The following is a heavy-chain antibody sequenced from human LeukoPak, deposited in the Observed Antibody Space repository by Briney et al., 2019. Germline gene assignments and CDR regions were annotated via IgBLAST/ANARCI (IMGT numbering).Heavy chain of an antibody. CDR3: ARLGDVLRCFTEFRCFDY. D-gene: IGHD3-9*01. CDR1: SGSISSSRYY. V-gene: IGHV4-39*01. Sequence: PSETLSLTCSVSSGSISSSRYYWGSIRQPPGKGLGWNGSIYYSGSTNYNPSLKSRVTISVDTSKNQFSLKLSSVTAADTAVYFCARLGDVLRCFTEFRCFDYCGQGALVTVSP. CDR2: IYYSGST. J-gene: IGHJ4*02.